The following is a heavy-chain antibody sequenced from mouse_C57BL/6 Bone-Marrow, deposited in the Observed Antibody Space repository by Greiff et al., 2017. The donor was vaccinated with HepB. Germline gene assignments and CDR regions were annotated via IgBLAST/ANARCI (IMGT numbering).Heavy chain of an antibody. J-gene: IGHJ4*01. CDR3: ARRFYYGSSYKGDYAMDY. Sequence: EVKLQESGAELVKPGASVKLSCTASGFNIKDYYMHWVKQRTEQGLEWIGRIDPEDGETKYAPKFQGKATITADTSSNTAYLQLSSLTSEDTAVYYCARRFYYGSSYKGDYAMDYWGQGTSVTVSS. CDR1: GFNIKDYY. CDR2: IDPEDGET. V-gene: IGHV14-2*01. D-gene: IGHD1-1*01.